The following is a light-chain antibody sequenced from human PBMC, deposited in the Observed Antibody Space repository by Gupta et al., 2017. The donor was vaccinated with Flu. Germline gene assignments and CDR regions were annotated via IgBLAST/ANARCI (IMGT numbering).Light chain of an antibody. CDR1: QSVRSTY. CDR3: QQYDTAPRT. J-gene: IGKJ1*01. V-gene: IGKV3-20*01. Sequence: DIVLTQSPGTLPLSPGERATLPCRASQSVRSTYLAWYQQKPGQAPRLLIYAASSRATGVPDRFSGSGSGTDFTLTISRLEPEDFAVYYCQQYDTAPRTFGQGTKVEIK. CDR2: AAS.